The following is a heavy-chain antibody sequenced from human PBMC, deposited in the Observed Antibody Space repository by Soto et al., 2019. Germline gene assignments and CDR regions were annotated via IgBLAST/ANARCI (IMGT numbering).Heavy chain of an antibody. CDR3: ARRSKYNWFDP. Sequence: ASETLSLTCAVYGGSFSGYYWSWIRQPPGKGLEWIGEINHSGSTNYNPSLKSRVTISVDTSKNQFSLKLSSVTAADTAVYYCARRSKYNWFDPWGQGTLVTVSS. CDR2: INHSGST. J-gene: IGHJ5*02. V-gene: IGHV4-34*01. CDR1: GGSFSGYY.